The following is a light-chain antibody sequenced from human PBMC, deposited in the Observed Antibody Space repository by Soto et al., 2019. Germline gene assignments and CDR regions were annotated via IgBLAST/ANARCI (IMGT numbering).Light chain of an antibody. CDR3: SSWDDNLDAVV. CDR2: TND. Sequence: QSVLTQPPSASGTPGQRVTISCSGSNSNIGSNTVNWYQQLPGTAPKLLIYTNDQRPSGVPDRFSGSKSGTSASLAISGLQIEDEADYHCSSWDDNLDAVVFGAGTKVTVL. CDR1: NSNIGSNT. J-gene: IGLJ1*01. V-gene: IGLV1-44*01.